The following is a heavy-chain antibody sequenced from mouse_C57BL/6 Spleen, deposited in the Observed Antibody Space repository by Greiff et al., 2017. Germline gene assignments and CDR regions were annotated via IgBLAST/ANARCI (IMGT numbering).Heavy chain of an antibody. CDR1: GYSITSDY. CDR3: ARYGTTVVATDWYFDV. D-gene: IGHD1-1*01. CDR2: ISYSGST. Sequence: VQLKESGPGLAKPSPTLSLTCSVTGYSITSDYWNWIRKFPGNKLEYMGYISYSGSTYYNPSLKSRISITRDTSKNQYYLQLNSVTTEDTATYYCARYGTTVVATDWYFDVWGTGTTVTVSS. V-gene: IGHV3-8*01. J-gene: IGHJ1*03.